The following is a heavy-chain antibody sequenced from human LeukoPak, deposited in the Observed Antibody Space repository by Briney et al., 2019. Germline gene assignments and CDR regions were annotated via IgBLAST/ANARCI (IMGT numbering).Heavy chain of an antibody. V-gene: IGHV1-2*02. CDR3: ARGRDYVDDAFDI. CDR2: FNPNSGGT. CDR1: GYTFTGYY. D-gene: IGHD3-16*01. Sequence: ASVKVSCKASGYTFTGYYMHWVRQAPGQGLEWMGWFNPNSGGTNYAQKFQGRVTMTRDTSISTAYMELSRLRSDDTAAYYCARGRDYVDDAFDIWGQGTMVTVSS. J-gene: IGHJ3*02.